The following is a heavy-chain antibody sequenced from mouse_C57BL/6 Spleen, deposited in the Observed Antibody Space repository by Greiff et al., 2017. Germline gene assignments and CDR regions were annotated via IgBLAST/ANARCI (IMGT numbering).Heavy chain of an antibody. Sequence: VQLQQPGAELVMPGASVKLSCKASGYTFTSYWMHWVKQRPGPGLEWIGEIDPSDSYTNYNQKFKGKSTMTVDKSSSTAYMQLSSLTSEDSAVYYCAGSRGSWDFDYWGQGTTLTVSS. CDR1: GYTFTSYW. CDR2: IDPSDSYT. J-gene: IGHJ2*01. V-gene: IGHV1-69*01. CDR3: AGSRGSWDFDY. D-gene: IGHD4-1*01.